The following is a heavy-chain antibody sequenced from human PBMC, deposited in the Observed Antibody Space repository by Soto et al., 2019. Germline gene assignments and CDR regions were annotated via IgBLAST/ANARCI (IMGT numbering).Heavy chain of an antibody. J-gene: IGHJ6*03. D-gene: IGHD6-6*01. CDR1: GFTFSSYA. V-gene: IGHV3-23*01. CDR3: AKDRPQGRYYYYYMDV. CDR2: ISGSGGST. Sequence: GGSLRLSCAASGFTFSSYAMSWVRQAPGKGLEWVSAISGSGGSTYYADSAKGRFTISRDNSKNTLYLQMNSLRAEDTAVYYCAKDRPQGRYYYYYMDVWGKGTTVTVSS.